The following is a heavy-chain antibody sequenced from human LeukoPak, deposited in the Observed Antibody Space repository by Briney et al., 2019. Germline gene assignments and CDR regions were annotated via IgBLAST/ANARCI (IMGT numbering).Heavy chain of an antibody. V-gene: IGHV3-48*03. J-gene: IGHJ6*04. CDR2: ISSSGSTI. D-gene: IGHD3-10*02. CDR3: AELGITMIGGV. Sequence: GGSLRLSCAASGFTFSSYAMRWVRQAPGKGLEWVSYISSSGSTIYYGDSVKGRFTIYRDNDKKSLYLQMNSLRAEDTAVYYCAELGITMIGGVWGKGTTATISS. CDR1: GFTFSSYA.